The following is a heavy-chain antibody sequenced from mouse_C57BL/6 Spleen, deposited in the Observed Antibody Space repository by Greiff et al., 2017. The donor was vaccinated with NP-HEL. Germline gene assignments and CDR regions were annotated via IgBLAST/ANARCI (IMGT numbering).Heavy chain of an antibody. V-gene: IGHV1-54*01. J-gene: IGHJ4*01. CDR2: INPGSGGT. CDR1: GYAFTNYL. Sequence: QVQLQQSGAELVRPGTSVKVSCKASGYAFTNYLIEWVKQRPGQGLEWIGVINPGSGGTNYNEKFKGKATLTADKSSSTAYMQLSSLTSEDSAVYFCARGYGYDGGYAMDYWGQGTSVTVSS. D-gene: IGHD2-2*01. CDR3: ARGYGYDGGYAMDY.